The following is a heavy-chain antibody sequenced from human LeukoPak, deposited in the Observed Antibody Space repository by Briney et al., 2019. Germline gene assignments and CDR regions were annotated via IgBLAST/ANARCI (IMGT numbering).Heavy chain of an antibody. Sequence: GGSLRLSCAASGFTFSSYAMSWVRQAPGKGLEWVAVISYDGSNKYYADSVKGRFTISRDNSKNTLYLQMNSLRAEDTAVYYCARDFLMVYGSGSYYPNPPSYYFDYWGQGTLVTVSS. J-gene: IGHJ4*02. CDR2: ISYDGSNK. CDR3: ARDFLMVYGSGSYYPNPPSYYFDY. V-gene: IGHV3-30-3*01. D-gene: IGHD3-10*01. CDR1: GFTFSSYA.